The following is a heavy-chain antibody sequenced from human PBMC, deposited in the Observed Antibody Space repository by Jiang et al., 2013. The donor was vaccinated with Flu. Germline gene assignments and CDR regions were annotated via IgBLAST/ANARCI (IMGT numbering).Heavy chain of an antibody. D-gene: IGHD3-10*01. V-gene: IGHV4-59*11. CDR2: IYDGGST. CDR1: GGSISSHY. J-gene: IGHJ6*03. CDR3: ARAPSFGSGIEFTDDYYYYMAV. Sequence: QLVESGPGLVKPSETLSLTCSVSGGSISSHYWSWIRQPPGKGLEWIGYIYDGGSTRYNPSLQSRVTISVDTSQNQFSLTLSSVTAADTAVYYCARAPSFGSGIEFTDDYYYYMAVWGNGTTVTVSS.